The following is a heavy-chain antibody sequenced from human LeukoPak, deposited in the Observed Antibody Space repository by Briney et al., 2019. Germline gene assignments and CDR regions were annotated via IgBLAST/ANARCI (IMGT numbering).Heavy chain of an antibody. Sequence: RGSLRLSCAASGFTFTNAWMSWVRQAPGKGLEWVGRIKSKSDGGTTDYAAPVKGRFTISRDDSKNTLYLQMNSLKIEDTAVYYCAARYNWNDLAYWGQGTLVTVSS. V-gene: IGHV3-15*01. D-gene: IGHD1-1*01. CDR2: IKSKSDGGTT. J-gene: IGHJ4*02. CDR3: AARYNWNDLAY. CDR1: GFTFTNAW.